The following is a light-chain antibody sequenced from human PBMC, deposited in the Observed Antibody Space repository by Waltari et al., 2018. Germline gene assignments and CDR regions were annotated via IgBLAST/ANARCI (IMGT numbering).Light chain of an antibody. CDR2: WAS. CDR1: SSVLYSSNNKNY. J-gene: IGKJ2*01. CDR3: QQYYGTPYT. V-gene: IGKV4-1*01. Sequence: DIVMTQSPDSLAVSLGERATINCTSSSSVLYSSNNKNYLAWYQQKPGQPPKLLIYWASTRESGVPDRFSGSGSGTDFTLTISSLQAEDVAVYYCQQYYGTPYTFGQGTKLEIK.